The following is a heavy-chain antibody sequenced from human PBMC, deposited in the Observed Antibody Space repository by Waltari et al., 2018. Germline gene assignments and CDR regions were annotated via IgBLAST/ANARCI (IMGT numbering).Heavy chain of an antibody. CDR2: IKEDGSER. CDR3: AREYYYNSSGYRAFYY. V-gene: IGHV3-7*01. J-gene: IGHJ4*02. CDR1: GFLFNTYW. D-gene: IGHD3-22*01. Sequence: EVQLVDSGGGLVQPGGSLRLSCAASGFLFNTYWMTWVRQAPGKGLEWVASIKEDGSERYYVDSVKGRFSISRDNAKNSLYLQMNSLRAEDTAVYYCAREYYYNSSGYRAFYYWGQGTLVTVSS.